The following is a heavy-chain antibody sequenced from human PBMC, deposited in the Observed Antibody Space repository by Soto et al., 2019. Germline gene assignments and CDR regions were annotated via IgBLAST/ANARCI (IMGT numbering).Heavy chain of an antibody. J-gene: IGHJ4*02. D-gene: IGHD3-10*01. CDR1: GGSISSGDNY. CDR3: ARTSWFGELSFDY. Sequence: KPSETLSLTCSVSGGSISSGDNYWSWIRQPPGKGLECIGYILNSGRAHYTPSLRSRLAISVDTSRNQFSLKLSSVTAADTAVYYCARTSWFGELSFDYWGLGTLVTVS. CDR2: ILNSGRA. V-gene: IGHV4-30-4*01.